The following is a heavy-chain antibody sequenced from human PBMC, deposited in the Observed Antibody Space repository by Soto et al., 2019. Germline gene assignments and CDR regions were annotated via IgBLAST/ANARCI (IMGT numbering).Heavy chain of an antibody. D-gene: IGHD3-10*01. J-gene: IGHJ4*02. CDR2: IYWDDDK. Sequence: QITLRESGPTRVKPTQPLTLTCSFSGFSLSTSGVGVGWIRQPPGKALEWLAFIYWDDDKRYSPSLRSRLTITKXXSXTXXALKRLQMAPVDTAAYYSAHRPGLQGNRHGGYFDYWGLGTLVTVSS. CDR3: AHRPGLQGNRHGGYFDY. V-gene: IGHV2-5*02. CDR1: GFSLSTSGVG.